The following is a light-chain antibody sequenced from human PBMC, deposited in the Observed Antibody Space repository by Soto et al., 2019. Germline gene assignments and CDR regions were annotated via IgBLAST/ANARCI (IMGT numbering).Light chain of an antibody. CDR1: QGISNY. J-gene: IGKJ2*01. V-gene: IGKV1-27*01. CDR2: AAS. Sequence: DIQMTQSPSSLSASVGDRVTITCRASQGISNYLTWYQQKPGKAPRLLIYAASTLHSGVPPRFAGSGSGTDFTRTLSSLQPDDVATDYGQKYNNAPYTFGQGTKLEIK. CDR3: QKYNNAPYT.